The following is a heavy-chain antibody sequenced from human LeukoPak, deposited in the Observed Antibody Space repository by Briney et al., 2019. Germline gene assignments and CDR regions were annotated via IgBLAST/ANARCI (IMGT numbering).Heavy chain of an antibody. V-gene: IGHV3-7*01. J-gene: IGHJ4*02. Sequence: GGSLRLSCAASGFTFSHYWMTWVRQAPGKGLEGVAQINQDGSEEYYTDSVKARFTISRDNAKNSVFLQMNSLRAEDTAVYYCVRDGGVSGYDLLDYWGQGTLVAVSS. D-gene: IGHD5-12*01. CDR3: VRDGGVSGYDLLDY. CDR1: GFTFSHYW. CDR2: INQDGSEE.